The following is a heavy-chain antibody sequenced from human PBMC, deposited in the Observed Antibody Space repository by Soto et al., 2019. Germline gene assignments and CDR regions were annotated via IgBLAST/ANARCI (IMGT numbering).Heavy chain of an antibody. CDR3: MNLYSYGSGSYYK. J-gene: IGHJ4*02. D-gene: IGHD3-10*01. CDR2: MSGSGGST. CDR1: GFTFSTYA. Sequence: EVQLLESGGGLVQPGGSRRLSCAASGFTFSTYAMSWVRQAPGKGLEWVSGMSGSGGSTYYADSVKGRFTISRDNSKNTLYLQMNSLRAEDTAVYYCMNLYSYGSGSYYKWGQGTLVPVSS. V-gene: IGHV3-23*01.